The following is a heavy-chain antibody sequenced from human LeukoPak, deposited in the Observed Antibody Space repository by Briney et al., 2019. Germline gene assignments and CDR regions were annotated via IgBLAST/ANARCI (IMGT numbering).Heavy chain of an antibody. D-gene: IGHD5-12*01. J-gene: IGHJ4*02. CDR1: GFSFSSFE. CDR3: AKSLSGYNTDPFFEQ. V-gene: IGHV3-48*03. Sequence: GGSVRLSCVVSGFSFSSFEMDWVGQAPGKGPEWVSYISSSFAIRYADSVKGRFTISRDHASDSLYLEMNSLRVEDTAVYYCAKSLSGYNTDPFFEQWGQGALVTVS. CDR2: ISSSFAI.